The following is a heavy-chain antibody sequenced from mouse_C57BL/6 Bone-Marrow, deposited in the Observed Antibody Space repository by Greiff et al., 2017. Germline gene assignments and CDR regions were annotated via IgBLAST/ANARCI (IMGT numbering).Heavy chain of an antibody. J-gene: IGHJ2*01. CDR1: GYTFTTYP. CDR2: FHPYNDDT. CDR3: ARSSTFFYYFDY. Sequence: VQLQQSGAELVKPGASVQMSCKASGYTFTTYPIEWMKQNHGKSLEWIGNFHPYNDDTKYNEKFKGKATLPVEKSSNTVYLELSRLTSDDSAVYYCARSSTFFYYFDYCGQGTTRTVSS. D-gene: IGHD5-1*01. V-gene: IGHV1-47*01.